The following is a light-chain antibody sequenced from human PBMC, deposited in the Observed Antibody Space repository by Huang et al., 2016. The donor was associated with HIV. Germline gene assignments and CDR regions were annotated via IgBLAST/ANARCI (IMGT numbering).Light chain of an antibody. CDR3: QQYDNLLLYT. Sequence: DIQMTQSPSSLSASVGDRVTITCQANQDINNYLNWYQQKPGKAPKLLIYDASNLETGVPSRFSGSGSGTDFTFTINSLQPEDIATYYCQQYDNLLLYTFGQGTKLEIK. V-gene: IGKV1-33*01. CDR1: QDINNY. CDR2: DAS. J-gene: IGKJ2*01.